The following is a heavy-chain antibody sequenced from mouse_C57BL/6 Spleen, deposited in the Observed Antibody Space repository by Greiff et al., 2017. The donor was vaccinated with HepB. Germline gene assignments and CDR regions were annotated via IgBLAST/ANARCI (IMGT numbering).Heavy chain of an antibody. CDR2: FYPGSGSI. Sequence: QVHVKQSGAELVKPGASVKLSCKASGYTFTEYTIHWVKQRSGQGLEWIGWFYPGSGSIKYNEKFKDKATLTADKSSSTVYMELSRLTSEDSAVYFCARHAYGTGWFAYWGQGTLVTVSA. CDR1: GYTFTEYT. V-gene: IGHV1-62-2*01. CDR3: ARHAYGTGWFAY. D-gene: IGHD2-1*01. J-gene: IGHJ3*01.